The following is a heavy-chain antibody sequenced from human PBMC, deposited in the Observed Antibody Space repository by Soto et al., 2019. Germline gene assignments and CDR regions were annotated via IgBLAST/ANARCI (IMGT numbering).Heavy chain of an antibody. Sequence: SLKISCGASGVTFSSDGMHWVRQAPGKGLEWVAVIWYDGSNKYYADSVKGRFTISRDNSKNALYLQMNSLRAEDTAVYYCARDSPAEVNYGFWSGPGMDVWGQGTTVTVSS. V-gene: IGHV3-33*01. CDR2: IWYDGSNK. CDR3: ARDSPAEVNYGFWSGPGMDV. D-gene: IGHD3-3*01. J-gene: IGHJ6*02. CDR1: GVTFSSDG.